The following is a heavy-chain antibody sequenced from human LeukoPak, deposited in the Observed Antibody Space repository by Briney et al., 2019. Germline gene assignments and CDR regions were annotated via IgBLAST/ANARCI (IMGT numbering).Heavy chain of an antibody. CDR3: ARLSGDYPPYYYFDY. V-gene: IGHV5-51*01. J-gene: IGHJ4*02. CDR1: GYRFTSYW. Sequence: GESLKISCKGSGYRFTSYWIGWVRQMPGKGLEWMGIIYPGDSDTRYSPSFQAQVSISADKSISTAYLQWSSLKASDTAMYYCARLSGDYPPYYYFDYWGQGTLVTVSS. CDR2: IYPGDSDT. D-gene: IGHD4-17*01.